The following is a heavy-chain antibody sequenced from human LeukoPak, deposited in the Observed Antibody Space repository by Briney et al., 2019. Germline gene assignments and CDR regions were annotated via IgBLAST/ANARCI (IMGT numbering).Heavy chain of an antibody. Sequence: GGSLRLSCAASGFTFSDYYMSWIRQAPGKGLEWVSYISSSGSTIYYADSVKGRFTISRDNAKNSLYLQMNGLRAEDTAVYYCARGSRYFYDSSGYEDAFDIWGQGTMATVSS. V-gene: IGHV3-11*01. CDR3: ARGSRYFYDSSGYEDAFDI. J-gene: IGHJ3*02. CDR1: GFTFSDYY. D-gene: IGHD3-22*01. CDR2: ISSSGSTI.